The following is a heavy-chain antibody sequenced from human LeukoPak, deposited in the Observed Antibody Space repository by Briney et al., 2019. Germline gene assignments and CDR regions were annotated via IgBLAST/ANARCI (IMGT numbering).Heavy chain of an antibody. J-gene: IGHJ4*02. V-gene: IGHV1-24*01. CDR1: GYTLTELS. D-gene: IGHD2-21*01. CDR2: FNPENKET. CDR3: ATTHSISDY. Sequence: ASVKVSCKVSGYTLTELSIHWERQAPGKGLEWMGGFNPENKETIYAEKFQGRVTMTEDTSTDTAYMEMNSLRSEDTAVYYCATTHSISDYWGQGTLVTVSS.